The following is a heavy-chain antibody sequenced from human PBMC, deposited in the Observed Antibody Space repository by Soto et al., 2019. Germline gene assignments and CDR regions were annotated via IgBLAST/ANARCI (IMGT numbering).Heavy chain of an antibody. V-gene: IGHV3-33*01. CDR1: GFIFSSYG. CDR2: IWYDGSNK. CDR3: ARKRKDYYGMDV. Sequence: GGSLRLSCAASGFIFSSYGMHWVRQAPGKGLEWVAVIWYDGSNKYYADSVKGRFTISRDNSKNTLYLQMNSLRAEDTAVYYCARKRKDYYGMDVWGQGTTVTVSS. J-gene: IGHJ6*02.